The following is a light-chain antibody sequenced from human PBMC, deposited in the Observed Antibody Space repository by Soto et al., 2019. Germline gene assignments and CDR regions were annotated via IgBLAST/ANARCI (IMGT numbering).Light chain of an antibody. J-gene: IGKJ4*01. CDR2: AAS. V-gene: IGKV1-39*01. CDR1: QGISSW. Sequence: DIQMTQSPSSVSATLKYRDSVTCRLCQGISSWLVWYQKKPGKAPKLLIYAASSMRSGVPSRFSGSGSGTDFTLTISSLQPEDFATYYCQQSYSTLLLTFGGGTKVDI. CDR3: QQSYSTLLLT.